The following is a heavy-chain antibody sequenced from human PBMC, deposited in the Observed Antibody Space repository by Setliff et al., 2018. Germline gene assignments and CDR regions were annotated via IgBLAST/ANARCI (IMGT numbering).Heavy chain of an antibody. V-gene: IGHV4-39*01. Sequence: SETLSLTCTVSGGSISSSSYYWGWIRQPPGKGLEWIGSIYYSGSTYYNPSLKSRVTISVDTSKNQFSLKLSSVTAADTAVYYCARSICSGSYCSYDAYDIWGQGTMVTVSS. D-gene: IGHD2-15*01. CDR2: IYYSGST. CDR1: GGSISSSSYY. CDR3: ARSICSGSYCSYDAYDI. J-gene: IGHJ3*02.